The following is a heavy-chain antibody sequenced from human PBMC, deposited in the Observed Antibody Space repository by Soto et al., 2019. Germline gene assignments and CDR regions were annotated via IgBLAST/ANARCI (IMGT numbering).Heavy chain of an antibody. Sequence: QVQLVQSGAEVKKPGASVKVTCKASGYTFTGYYMHWVRQAPGQGLEWMGWINPNSGGTNYAQKFQGRVTMTMDTYISTAYMELSRLRSDDTAVYYCARPRRDGYNFFRYYFDYWGQGTLVTVSS. CDR2: INPNSGGT. J-gene: IGHJ4*02. D-gene: IGHD5-12*01. CDR1: GYTFTGYY. CDR3: ARPRRDGYNFFRYYFDY. V-gene: IGHV1-2*02.